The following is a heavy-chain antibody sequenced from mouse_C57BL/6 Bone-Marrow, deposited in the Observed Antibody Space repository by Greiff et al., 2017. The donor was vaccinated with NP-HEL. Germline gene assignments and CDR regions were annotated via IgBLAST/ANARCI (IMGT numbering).Heavy chain of an antibody. CDR1: GYTFTSYG. J-gene: IGHJ2*01. D-gene: IGHD2-5*01. CDR2: IYPRSGNT. Sequence: VKLMESGAELARPGASVKLSCKASGYTFTSYGISWVKQRTGQGLEWIGEIYPRSGNTYYNEKFKGKATLTADKSSSTAYMELRSLTSEDSAVYFCARSHYSNPYYFDYWGQGTTLTVSA. V-gene: IGHV1-81*01. CDR3: ARSHYSNPYYFDY.